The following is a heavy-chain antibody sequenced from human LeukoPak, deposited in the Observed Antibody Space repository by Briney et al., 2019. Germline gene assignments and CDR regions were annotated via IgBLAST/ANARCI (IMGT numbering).Heavy chain of an antibody. CDR1: GYSFTDYY. D-gene: IGHD5-24*01. J-gene: IGHJ4*02. Sequence: ASVKVSCKASGYSFTDYYMHWVRQAPGQGLEWMGWINPSSGGTNYAQKFQGRVTMTRDTSIRTAYMELSRLRSDDTAVYYCARRSYNYPHYDYWGQGTLVTVSS. V-gene: IGHV1-2*02. CDR2: INPSSGGT. CDR3: ARRSYNYPHYDY.